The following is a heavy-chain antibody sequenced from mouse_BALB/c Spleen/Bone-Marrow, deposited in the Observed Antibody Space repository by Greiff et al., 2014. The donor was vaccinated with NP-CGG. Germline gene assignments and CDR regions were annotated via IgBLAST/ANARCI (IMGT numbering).Heavy chain of an antibody. CDR3: ARSGDSSGYGFAY. Sequence: QVQLKHSGPELGKPGALVKISCKASGYTFTSYDINWGKQRPGQGLEWIGWIYPGDGSTKYNEKFKGKATLTADKSSSTAYMQLSSLTSENSAVYFCARSGDSSGYGFAYWGQGTLVTVSA. CDR1: GYTFTSYD. CDR2: IYPGDGST. D-gene: IGHD3-2*01. V-gene: IGHV1S56*01. J-gene: IGHJ3*01.